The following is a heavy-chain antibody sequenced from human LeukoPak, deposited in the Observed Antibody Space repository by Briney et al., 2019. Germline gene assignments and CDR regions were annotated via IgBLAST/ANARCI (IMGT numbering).Heavy chain of an antibody. CDR3: ARHADSGFGELAFDY. D-gene: IGHD3-10*01. CDR2: IYYSRST. CDR1: GGSISSRSYY. J-gene: IGHJ4*02. Sequence: PSETLSLTCSVSGGSISSRSYYWGWIRQPPGKGLEWIGSIYYSRSTYYNPSLKSRVTISVDTSKNQFSLKLSSVTAADTAVYYCARHADSGFGELAFDYWGQGTLVTVSS. V-gene: IGHV4-39*01.